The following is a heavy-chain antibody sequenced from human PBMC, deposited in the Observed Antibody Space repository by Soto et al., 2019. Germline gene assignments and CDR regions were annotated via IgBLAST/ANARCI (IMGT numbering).Heavy chain of an antibody. CDR2: ISGSGGST. CDR1: GFTFSSYA. CDR3: AKDKIKVGWDRGAKRYYYGMDV. Sequence: GGSLRLSCAASGFTFSSYAMSWVRQAPGKGLEWVSAISGSGGSTYYADSVKGRFTISRDNSKNTLYLQMNSLRAEDTAVYYCAKDKIKVGWDRGAKRYYYGMDVWGQGTTVTVSS. V-gene: IGHV3-23*01. J-gene: IGHJ6*02. D-gene: IGHD3-10*01.